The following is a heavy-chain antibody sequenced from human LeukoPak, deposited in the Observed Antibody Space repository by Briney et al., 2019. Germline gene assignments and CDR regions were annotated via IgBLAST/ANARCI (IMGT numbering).Heavy chain of an antibody. CDR3: ARTLNYCSSTSCTWDPVGY. Sequence: ASVKVSCKASGGTFSSYAISWVRQAPGQGLEWMGGIIPIFGTANYAQKFPGRVTITADESTSTAYMELSSLRSEDTAVYYCARTLNYCSSTSCTWDPVGYWGQGILVTVSS. CDR1: GGTFSSYA. D-gene: IGHD2-2*01. V-gene: IGHV1-69*13. CDR2: IIPIFGTA. J-gene: IGHJ4*02.